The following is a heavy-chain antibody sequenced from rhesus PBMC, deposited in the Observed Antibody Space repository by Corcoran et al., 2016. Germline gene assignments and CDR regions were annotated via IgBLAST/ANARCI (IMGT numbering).Heavy chain of an antibody. CDR1: GGSISSSY. V-gene: IGHV4-169*02. Sequence: QLQLQESGPGLVKPSETLSVTCAVSGGSISSSYWSWIRQAPGKGLEWIGYIYGSGSSTNYTPSLKSRVTLSVDTSKNPFSLKLSSVTAAESAVYYCARDRPGLDSWGQGVVVTVSS. CDR3: ARDRPGLDS. J-gene: IGHJ6*01. CDR2: IYGSGSST.